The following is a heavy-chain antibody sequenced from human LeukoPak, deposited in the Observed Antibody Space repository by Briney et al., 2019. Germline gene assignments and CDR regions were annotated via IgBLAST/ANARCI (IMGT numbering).Heavy chain of an antibody. V-gene: IGHV3-30-3*01. J-gene: IGHJ5*02. Sequence: PGGSLRLSCAASGITFSSYAMHWVRQAPGKGLEWVAAISSEGSDKYYAESMKGRLTISRDNSKNTLYLQMNSLRAEDTAVYYCARGLLPPRWFDPWGQGTLATVSS. D-gene: IGHD2-21*02. CDR2: ISSEGSDK. CDR3: ARGLLPPRWFDP. CDR1: GITFSSYA.